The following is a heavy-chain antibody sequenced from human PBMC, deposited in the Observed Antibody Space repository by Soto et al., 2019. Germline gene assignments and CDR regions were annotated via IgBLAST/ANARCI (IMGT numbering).Heavy chain of an antibody. Sequence: SETLSLTCTVSGGSISSSSYYWGWIRQPPGKGLEWIGSIYYSGSTYYNPSLKSRVTISVDTSKNQFSLKLSSVTAADTAVYYCARDGVFSPTGHYGMDVWGQGTTVTVSS. J-gene: IGHJ6*02. V-gene: IGHV4-39*02. CDR1: GGSISSSSYY. D-gene: IGHD3-9*01. CDR2: IYYSGST. CDR3: ARDGVFSPTGHYGMDV.